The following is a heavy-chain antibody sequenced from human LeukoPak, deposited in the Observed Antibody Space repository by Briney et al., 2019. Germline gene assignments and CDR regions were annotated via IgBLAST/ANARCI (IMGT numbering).Heavy chain of an antibody. CDR2: VYYSGST. D-gene: IGHD3-22*01. V-gene: IGHV4-59*12. CDR1: GGSISTYY. CDR3: ARMVWDSGYLSNWFDP. Sequence: PSETLSLTCTVSGGSISTYYWSWIRRPPGKGLEWIGYVYYSGSTDYNPSLNSRVTISVDTSKNQFSLKLTSVTAADTAVYYCARMVWDSGYLSNWFDPWGQGTLVTVSS. J-gene: IGHJ5*02.